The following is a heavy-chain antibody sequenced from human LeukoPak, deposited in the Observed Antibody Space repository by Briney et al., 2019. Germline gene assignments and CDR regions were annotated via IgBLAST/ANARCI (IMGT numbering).Heavy chain of an antibody. V-gene: IGHV4-59*12. CDR1: GGSISSYY. CDR3: ARDSSGYYGIFDY. CDR2: IYYSGST. D-gene: IGHD3-22*01. Sequence: SETLSLTCTVSGGSISSYYWSWIRQPPGKGLEWIGYIYYSGSTNYNPSLKSRVTISVDTSKNQFSLKLSSVTAADTAVYYCARDSSGYYGIFDYWGQGTLVTVPS. J-gene: IGHJ4*02.